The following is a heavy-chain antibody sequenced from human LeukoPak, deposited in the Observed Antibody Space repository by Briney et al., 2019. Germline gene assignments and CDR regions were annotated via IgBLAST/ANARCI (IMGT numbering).Heavy chain of an antibody. J-gene: IGHJ3*02. D-gene: IGHD4-23*01. CDR1: GFTFSSYW. V-gene: IGHV3-74*01. Sequence: GGSLRPSCAASGFTFSSYWMHWVRQAPGKGLVWVSRINSDGSSTSYADSVKGRFTISRDNAKNTLYLQMNSLRAEDTAVYYCARWDTVVSSSDAFDIWGQGTMVTVSS. CDR3: ARWDTVVSSSDAFDI. CDR2: INSDGSST.